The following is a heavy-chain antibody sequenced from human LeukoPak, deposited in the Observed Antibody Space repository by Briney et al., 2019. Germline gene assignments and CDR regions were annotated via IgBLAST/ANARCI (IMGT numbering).Heavy chain of an antibody. CDR1: GFTFSSYA. Sequence: GGSLRLSWSASGFTFSSYAMSWVRQAPGKGLEWVSAIGANNGRTYYADSVKGRFTISRDDPRNTLYLQMNSLRAEDTAVYYCAKEAAPDSILTTVDYWGQGALVTVSS. V-gene: IGHV3-23*01. J-gene: IGHJ4*02. CDR2: IGANNGRT. D-gene: IGHD1-1*01. CDR3: AKEAAPDSILTTVDY.